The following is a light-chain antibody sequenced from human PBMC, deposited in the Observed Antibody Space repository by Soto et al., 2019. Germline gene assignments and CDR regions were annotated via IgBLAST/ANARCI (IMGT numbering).Light chain of an antibody. Sequence: EIVMTQSPATLSVSPGERVTLSCRASQSVSSDLAWYQQKPGQAPRLLIYDASTRATGLPARFSGSGSGTEFTLTISSLQSEDFAVYYCQQYNNWPPWTFGQGTKV. V-gene: IGKV3-15*01. J-gene: IGKJ1*01. CDR1: QSVSSD. CDR2: DAS. CDR3: QQYNNWPPWT.